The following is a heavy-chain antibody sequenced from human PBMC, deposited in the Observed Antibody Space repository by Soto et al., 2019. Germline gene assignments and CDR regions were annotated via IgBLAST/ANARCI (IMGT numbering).Heavy chain of an antibody. V-gene: IGHV4-34*01. Sequence: SETLSLTCAIHGGSFSGYFWSWIRQPPGKGREWLGEINHSGRTHYNPSLKSRVTIAVDTSKSQLSMELSSVTAADTAVYYCERGRKYYDFWSGYSHPRYYFNYWGQGTLVTVSS. CDR2: INHSGRT. CDR3: ERGRKYYDFWSGYSHPRYYFNY. D-gene: IGHD3-3*01. J-gene: IGHJ4*02. CDR1: GGSFSGYF.